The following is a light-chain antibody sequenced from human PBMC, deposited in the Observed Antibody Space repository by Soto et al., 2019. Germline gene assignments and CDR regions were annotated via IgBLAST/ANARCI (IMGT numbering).Light chain of an antibody. CDR2: AAS. Sequence: AIRMTQSPSSLSASTGDRVTITCRASQGISSYLAWYQQKPGKAPKLLIYAASTLQSGVPSRFSGSGSGTDFTLTISCLQSEDFATYYCQKYYSYLLTFGQGTKVDIK. V-gene: IGKV1-8*01. CDR1: QGISSY. CDR3: QKYYSYLLT. J-gene: IGKJ1*01.